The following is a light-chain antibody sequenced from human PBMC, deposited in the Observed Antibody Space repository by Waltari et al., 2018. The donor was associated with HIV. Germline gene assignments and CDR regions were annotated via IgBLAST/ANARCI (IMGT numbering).Light chain of an antibody. CDR3: NSRDSSGHWV. CDR1: LLRTYY. V-gene: IGLV3-19*01. CDR2: GKN. Sequence: SSALPQAPAVSVASGHTVRSTCHVDLLRTYYASWYQQKPGQAPILVIYGKNNRPSGIPDRFSGSSSGNTASLTITGAQAEDEADYYCNSRDSSGHWVFGGGTKLTVL. J-gene: IGLJ3*02.